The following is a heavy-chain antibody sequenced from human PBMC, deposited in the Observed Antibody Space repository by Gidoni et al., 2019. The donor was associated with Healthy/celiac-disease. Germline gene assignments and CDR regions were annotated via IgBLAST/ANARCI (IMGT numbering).Heavy chain of an antibody. Sequence: QVQPVQSGAEVKKPGSSVKVSCKASGGTFSSYAISWVRQAAGLGLEWMGGIIPIFGTANYEQKFQGRVTITANESTSTAYMELSSLISEDTAVYYCARWVVVVVAATRNWFDPWGQGTLVTVSS. D-gene: IGHD2-15*01. V-gene: IGHV1-69*01. CDR1: GGTFSSYA. CDR2: IIPIFGTA. J-gene: IGHJ5*02. CDR3: ARWVVVVVAATRNWFDP.